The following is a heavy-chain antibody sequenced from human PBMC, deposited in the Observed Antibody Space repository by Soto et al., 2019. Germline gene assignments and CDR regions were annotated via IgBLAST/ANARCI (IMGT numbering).Heavy chain of an antibody. CDR2: IGGSGGNT. J-gene: IGHJ6*02. D-gene: IGHD5-18*01. CDR1: GFTFSSYA. Sequence: PGGSLRLSCAASGFTFSSYAMSWVRQAPGKGLEWVSTIGGSGGNTYYADSVKGRFTISRDNSKNKNTLYLQMNSLRAEDTAISYCAKDRHSYGPAGYGLDVWGQGTTVTVSS. V-gene: IGHV3-23*01. CDR3: AKDRHSYGPAGYGLDV.